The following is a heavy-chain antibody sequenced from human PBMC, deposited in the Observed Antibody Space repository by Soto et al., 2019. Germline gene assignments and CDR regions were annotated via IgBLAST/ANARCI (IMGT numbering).Heavy chain of an antibody. CDR2: ISASGGST. V-gene: IGHV3-23*01. J-gene: IGHJ4*02. Sequence: EVQLLESGGGLVQPGGSLRLSCVVSGFTFNNYAMNWVRQAPGKGLAWVSGISASGGSTYYADSVTGRFTTSRDSSKHTLYLQMNSLRADDTAIYYCAIHFYYGSGSYYAVDYWGQGTLVTVSS. CDR3: AIHFYYGSGSYYAVDY. D-gene: IGHD3-10*01. CDR1: GFTFNNYA.